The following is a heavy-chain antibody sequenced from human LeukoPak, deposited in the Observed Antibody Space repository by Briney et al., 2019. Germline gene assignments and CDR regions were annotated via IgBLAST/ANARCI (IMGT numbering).Heavy chain of an antibody. CDR2: INHSGST. Sequence: PSETLSLTCAVYGGSFSGYCWSWIRQPPGKGLEWIGEINHSGSTNYNPSLKSRVTISVDTSKNQFSLKLSSVTAADTAVYYCARAVTTVTTPNYFDYWGQGTLVTVSS. CDR1: GGSFSGYC. J-gene: IGHJ4*02. CDR3: ARAVTTVTTPNYFDY. V-gene: IGHV4-34*01. D-gene: IGHD4-17*01.